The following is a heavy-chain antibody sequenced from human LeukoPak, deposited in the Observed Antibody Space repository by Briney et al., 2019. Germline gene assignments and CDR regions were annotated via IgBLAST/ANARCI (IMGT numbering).Heavy chain of an antibody. CDR2: TYYRSKWYS. CDR1: GDSVSSSSAS. CDR3: ARGRDGLNFVDH. V-gene: IGHV6-1*01. J-gene: IGHJ4*02. Sequence: SQTLSLTCAISGDSVSSSSASWNWIRQPPSRGLKWLGRTYYRSKWYSDYAEFVKSRMTINADTSKNRFSLQLNSVNPADTAVYYCARGRDGLNFVDHWGQGTLVTVSS. D-gene: IGHD5-24*01.